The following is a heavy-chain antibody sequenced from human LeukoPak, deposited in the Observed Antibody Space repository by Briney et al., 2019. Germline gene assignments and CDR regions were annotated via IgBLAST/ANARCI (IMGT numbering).Heavy chain of an antibody. CDR1: GGSISSSSYY. Sequence: SETLSLTCTVSGGSISSSSYYWGWIRQPPGKGLEWIGSIYYSGSTYYNPSLKSRVTISVDTSKNHFSLKLSSVTAADTAVYYCARRYSRGPNYYDSSGYYPRRAFDIWGQGTMVTVSS. CDR3: ARRYSRGPNYYDSSGYYPRRAFDI. D-gene: IGHD3-22*01. J-gene: IGHJ3*02. V-gene: IGHV4-39*02. CDR2: IYYSGST.